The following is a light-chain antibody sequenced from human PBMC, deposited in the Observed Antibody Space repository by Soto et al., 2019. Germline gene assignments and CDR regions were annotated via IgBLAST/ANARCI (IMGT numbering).Light chain of an antibody. J-gene: IGLJ2*01. V-gene: IGLV3-1*01. CDR1: KLGDRF. CDR2: EDR. Sequence: SYELTQSPSVSVSPGQTASITCSGDKLGDRFAYWYQQKPGQSPVVVIYEDRKRPSGIPERFSGSNSGNTATLTISGTQAMDEAEYYCQAWDSSSVVFGGGTKVTVL. CDR3: QAWDSSSVV.